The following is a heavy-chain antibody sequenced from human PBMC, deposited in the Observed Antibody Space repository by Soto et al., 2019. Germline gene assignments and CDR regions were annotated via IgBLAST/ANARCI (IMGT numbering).Heavy chain of an antibody. J-gene: IGHJ6*02. CDR1: GFTFRSAW. CDR2: VKSKSDGEAT. Sequence: ESGGGVVKPGGSLRLSCGASGFTFRSAWMSWVRQAPGKGLEWVGRVKSKSDGEATDYGAPVKGRFIISRDDSKNTLYLQLNSLKTEDTGVYYCTTGVGATGFDYYYNGTDVWGRGTTVTVSS. D-gene: IGHD1-26*01. V-gene: IGHV3-15*01. CDR3: TTGVGATGFDYYYNGTDV.